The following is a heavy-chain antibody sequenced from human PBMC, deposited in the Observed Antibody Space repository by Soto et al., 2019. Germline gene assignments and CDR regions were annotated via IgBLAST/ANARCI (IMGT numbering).Heavy chain of an antibody. V-gene: IGHV3-30*18. CDR2: ISYDGSNK. J-gene: IGHJ6*02. Sequence: GGSLRLSCAASGFTFSSYGMHWVRQAPGKGLEWVAVISYDGSNKYYTDSVKGRFTISRDNSKNTLYLQMNSLRAEDTAVYYCAKDPYSWGSHYYYYGVDVWGQGTTVTVSS. D-gene: IGHD5-18*01. CDR1: GFTFSSYG. CDR3: AKDPYSWGSHYYYYGVDV.